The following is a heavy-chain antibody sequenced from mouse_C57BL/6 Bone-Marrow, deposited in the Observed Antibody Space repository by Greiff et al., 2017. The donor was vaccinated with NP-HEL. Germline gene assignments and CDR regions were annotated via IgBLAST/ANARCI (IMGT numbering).Heavy chain of an antibody. D-gene: IGHD2-3*01. CDR1: GYNIKNTY. V-gene: IGHV14-3*01. CDR3: ARDGPLWRFAY. Sequence: VQLKESVAELVRPGASVKLSCTASGYNIKNTYMHWVKQRPEQGLEWIGRIDPANGNTKYAPKFQGKATITVDTSSNTAYLQLSSLTSEDTAVDYCARDGPLWRFAYWGQGTLVTVS. CDR2: IDPANGNT. J-gene: IGHJ3*01.